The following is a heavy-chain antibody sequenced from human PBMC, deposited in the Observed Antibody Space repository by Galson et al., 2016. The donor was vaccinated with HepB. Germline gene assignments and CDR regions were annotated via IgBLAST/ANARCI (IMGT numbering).Heavy chain of an antibody. J-gene: IGHJ5*02. Sequence: ETLSLTCTVSGGSINNNSFYWGWIRQPPGKGLEWIGNVYYRGTTYYSPSLKRRVTISIDTSKNEFSLSLKSVTAADTAVYYCARVVFGSVLIGHFDPWGQGALVTVSS. CDR3: ARVVFGSVLIGHFDP. CDR1: GGSINNNSFY. V-gene: IGHV4-39*07. CDR2: VYYRGTT. D-gene: IGHD3-10*01.